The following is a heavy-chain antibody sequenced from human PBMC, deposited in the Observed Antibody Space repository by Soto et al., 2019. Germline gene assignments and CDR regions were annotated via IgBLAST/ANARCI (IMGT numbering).Heavy chain of an antibody. J-gene: IGHJ6*03. V-gene: IGHV4-59*01. CDR1: GGSISSYY. CDR2: IYYSGST. Sequence: SETLSLTCTVSGGSISSYYWSWIRQPPGKGLEWIGYIYYSGSTNYNPSLKSRVTISVDTSKNQFSLKLSSVTAADTAVYYCARADIVATNYYYYYYMDVWGKGTTVTVSS. CDR3: ARADIVATNYYYYYYMDV. D-gene: IGHD5-12*01.